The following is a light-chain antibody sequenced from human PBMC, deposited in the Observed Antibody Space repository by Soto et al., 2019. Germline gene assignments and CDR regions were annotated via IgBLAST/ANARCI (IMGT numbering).Light chain of an antibody. CDR3: QHCYSPPLT. J-gene: IGKJ4*01. V-gene: IGKV1-39*01. Sequence: DIQMTQSPSSLSASVGDRVTITCRASQSISTYLHWYQQKPGKAPNLLIYAASTLQSGVPSRFSGSGSGTDFTLTSSSLQPEDFATYCCQHCYSPPLTLGGGTKVDIK. CDR1: QSISTY. CDR2: AAS.